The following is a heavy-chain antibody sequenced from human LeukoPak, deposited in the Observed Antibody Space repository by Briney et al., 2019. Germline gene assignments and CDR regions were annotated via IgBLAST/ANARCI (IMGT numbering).Heavy chain of an antibody. CDR2: INPNSGDT. D-gene: IGHD2-2*01. CDR1: GYTFTAYY. J-gene: IGHJ5*02. Sequence: GASVKVSCKASGYTFTAYYMHWVRQAPGQGLEWMGWINPNSGDTKIAQKFQGRVTMTRDTSISTAYMELSRLRSDDTAVYYCARAGGIVVVPAPNWFDPWGQGTLVTVSS. CDR3: ARAGGIVVVPAPNWFDP. V-gene: IGHV1-2*02.